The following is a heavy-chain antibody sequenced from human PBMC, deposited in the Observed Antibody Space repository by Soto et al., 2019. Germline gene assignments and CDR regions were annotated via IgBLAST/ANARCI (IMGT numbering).Heavy chain of an antibody. CDR2: IYYSGST. D-gene: IGHD1-26*01. Sequence: SETLSLTCTVSGGSISSSSYYWGWIRQPPGKGLEWIGSIYYSGSTYYNPSLKSRVTISVDTSKNQFPLKRSSVTAADTAVYYCARRGSGSQGFDPWGQGTLVTVSS. CDR1: GGSISSSSYY. V-gene: IGHV4-39*01. CDR3: ARRGSGSQGFDP. J-gene: IGHJ5*02.